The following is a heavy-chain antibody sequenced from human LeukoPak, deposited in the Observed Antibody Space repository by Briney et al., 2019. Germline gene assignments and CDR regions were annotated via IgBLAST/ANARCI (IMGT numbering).Heavy chain of an antibody. CDR2: VIPILDTS. Sequence: GASVKVSCKASGYTFTGYYMNWVRQAPGQGLEWMGGVIPILDTSKHAQRFQGRVTFTADESTTTVYMELSGLRSEDTAVYYCAREDGSGSFQPQFDYWGQGTLVIVSS. V-gene: IGHV1-69*13. CDR3: AREDGSGSFQPQFDY. J-gene: IGHJ4*02. D-gene: IGHD3-10*01. CDR1: GYTFTGYY.